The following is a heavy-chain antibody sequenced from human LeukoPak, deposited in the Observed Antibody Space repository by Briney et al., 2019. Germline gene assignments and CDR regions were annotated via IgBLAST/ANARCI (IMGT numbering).Heavy chain of an antibody. CDR3: ATYYYDSSGYYRAGYYFDY. Sequence: ASVKVSCKASGGTFSSYAISWVRQAPGQGLEWMGRIIPIFCIANYAQKFQGRVTITADKSTSTAYMELSSLRSGDTAVYYCATYYYDSSGYYRAGYYFDYWGQGTLVTVSS. V-gene: IGHV1-69*04. D-gene: IGHD3-22*01. J-gene: IGHJ4*02. CDR2: IIPIFCIA. CDR1: GGTFSSYA.